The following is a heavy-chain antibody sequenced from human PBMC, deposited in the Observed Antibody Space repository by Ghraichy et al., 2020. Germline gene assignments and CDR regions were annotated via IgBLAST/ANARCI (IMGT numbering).Heavy chain of an antibody. V-gene: IGHV4-59*08. J-gene: IGHJ3*02. CDR1: GGSISSYY. Sequence: SQTLSLTCTVSGGSISSYYWSWIRQPPGKGLEWIGYIFYSGSTNYNPSLKSRVTISVDRSKNQFSLKLSSVTAADTAVYSCARHPGAMLAFDIWGQGTMVTVSS. D-gene: IGHD1-26*01. CDR3: ARHPGAMLAFDI. CDR2: IFYSGST.